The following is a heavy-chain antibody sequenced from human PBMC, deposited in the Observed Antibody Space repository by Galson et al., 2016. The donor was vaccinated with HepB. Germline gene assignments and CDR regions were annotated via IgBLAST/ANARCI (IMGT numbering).Heavy chain of an antibody. CDR3: ARRGSVGSGSYSELWFDP. CDR1: GYTFTNYA. V-gene: IGHV1-18*01. D-gene: IGHD3-10*01. J-gene: IGHJ5*02. Sequence: SCKASGYTFTNYAISWVRQAPGQGLELMGWISAYNGNTNYAQNLQGRVTMTTDTSTSPAYMELRSLRSDDTAVYYCARRGSVGSGSYSELWFDPGGQGTLVTVSS. CDR2: ISAYNGNT.